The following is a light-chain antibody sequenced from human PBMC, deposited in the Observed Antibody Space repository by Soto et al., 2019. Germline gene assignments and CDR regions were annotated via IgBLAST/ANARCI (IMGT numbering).Light chain of an antibody. V-gene: IGKV3-15*01. CDR1: QSVSSN. CDR2: GAS. CDR3: QQHNNWPPWT. J-gene: IGKJ1*01. Sequence: EIVMTQSPATLSVSPGERATLSCRASQSVSSNLAWYQQKPGQAPRLLMYGASTRATGFPDRFSGSGSGTEVTLTISSLQSEDFAVYYCQQHNNWPPWTFGQGTKVEIK.